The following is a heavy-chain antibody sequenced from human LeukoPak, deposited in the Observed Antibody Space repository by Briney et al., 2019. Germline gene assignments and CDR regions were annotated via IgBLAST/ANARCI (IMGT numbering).Heavy chain of an antibody. J-gene: IGHJ4*02. Sequence: ASVKVSCKASGYTFTYYAMHWVRQAPGQGLQWMGWITPGGGTNYPQKFQGRVAITWDTSITTAYMDLSRLTSDDTAVYYCARGSPIVATDLVDYWGQGTLVTVSS. CDR3: ARGSPIVATDLVDY. V-gene: IGHV1-2*02. D-gene: IGHD5-12*01. CDR2: ITPGGGT. CDR1: GYTFTYYA.